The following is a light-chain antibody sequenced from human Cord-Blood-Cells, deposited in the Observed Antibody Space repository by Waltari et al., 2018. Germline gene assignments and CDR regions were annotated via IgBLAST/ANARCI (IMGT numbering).Light chain of an antibody. Sequence: DIQMTQSPFTLSASVGDRVTITCRASQSISSWLAWYQQKPGKAPKLLIYAASSLESGVPSRFSGSGSGTEFTLTISSLQPDDFATYYCQQYNSYSPWTFGQGTKVEIK. CDR2: AAS. CDR1: QSISSW. CDR3: QQYNSYSPWT. V-gene: IGKV1-5*01. J-gene: IGKJ1*01.